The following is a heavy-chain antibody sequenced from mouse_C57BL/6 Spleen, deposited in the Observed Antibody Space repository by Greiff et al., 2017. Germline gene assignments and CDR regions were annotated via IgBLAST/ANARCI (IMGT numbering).Heavy chain of an antibody. V-gene: IGHV1-67*01. J-gene: IGHJ2*01. Sequence: VKLVESGPELVRPGVSVKLSCKGSGYTFPDYAMPWVNQSHARGLEWIGVFCTSFGYASYNQKFKDKATMTVAKSSSTAYMERSRLTSEDSAVYYCARGGGRATFYYFDYWGQGTTLTVSS. CDR2: FCTSFGYA. CDR1: GYTFPDYA. CDR3: ARGGGRATFYYFDY. D-gene: IGHD3-1*01.